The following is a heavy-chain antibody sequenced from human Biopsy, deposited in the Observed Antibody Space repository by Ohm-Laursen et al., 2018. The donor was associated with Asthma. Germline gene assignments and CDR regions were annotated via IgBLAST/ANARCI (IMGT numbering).Heavy chain of an antibody. CDR3: AGDSDGNFYY. Sequence: SLRLSCAAPGFTFSDYYMSWIRQAPGKGLEWISYINGKSNSIEYADSVKGRFTISRDNAKNSLYLQMNSLRAEDTAVYYCAGDSDGNFYYWGQGTLVTVSS. V-gene: IGHV3-11*04. J-gene: IGHJ4*02. CDR2: INGKSNSI. CDR1: GFTFSDYY.